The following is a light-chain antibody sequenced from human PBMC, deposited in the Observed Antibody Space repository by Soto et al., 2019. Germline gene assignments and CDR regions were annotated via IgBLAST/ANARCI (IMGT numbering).Light chain of an antibody. J-gene: IGLJ3*02. CDR3: QSYDSSLSGSV. V-gene: IGLV1-40*01. CDR1: SSNIGAGYD. Sequence: QSVVTQSPSVSGAPGQRVTISCTGSSSNIGAGYDVHWYQQLPGTAPKLLIYNNINRPSGVPDRFSGSKSGTSASLAITGLQAEDEADYYCQSYDSSLSGSVFGGGTKLTVL. CDR2: NNI.